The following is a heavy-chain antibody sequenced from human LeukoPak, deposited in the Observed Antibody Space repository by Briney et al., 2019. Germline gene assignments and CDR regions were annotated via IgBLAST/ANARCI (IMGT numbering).Heavy chain of an antibody. CDR3: ARELGSSIYYFYD. Sequence: SETLSLTCIVSGGSISSHYWSWIRQPPGKGLEWIGYIHYSGSTNDNPSLKSRVTISLDTSKNQFSLKLSSVTAADTAVYYCARELGSSIYYFYDWGQGTLVTVSS. V-gene: IGHV4-59*11. D-gene: IGHD2-21*01. CDR1: GGSISSHY. CDR2: IHYSGST. J-gene: IGHJ4*02.